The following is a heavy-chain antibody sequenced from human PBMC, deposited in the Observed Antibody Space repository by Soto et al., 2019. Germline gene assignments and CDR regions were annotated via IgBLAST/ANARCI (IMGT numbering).Heavy chain of an antibody. CDR1: GGTFSSYA. V-gene: IGHV1-69*06. J-gene: IGHJ6*02. D-gene: IGHD3-9*01. CDR2: IIPIFGTA. Sequence: QVQLVQSGAEVKKPGSSVNVSCKASGGTFSSYAISWVRQAPGQGLEWMGGIIPIFGTANYAQKLQGRVTITADKSTSPAYMELSSLRSEDTAVYYCARDLTYAILTRYYTPYYYYGMDVWGQGTTVTVSS. CDR3: ARDLTYAILTRYYTPYYYYGMDV.